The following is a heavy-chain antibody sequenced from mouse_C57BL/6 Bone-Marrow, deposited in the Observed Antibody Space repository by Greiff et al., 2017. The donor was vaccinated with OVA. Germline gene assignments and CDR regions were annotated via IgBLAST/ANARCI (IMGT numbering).Heavy chain of an antibody. D-gene: IGHD1-1*01. V-gene: IGHV3-6*01. CDR1: GYSITSGYY. CDR2: ISYDGSN. J-gene: IGHJ3*01. Sequence: VQLQQSGPGLVKPSQSLSLTCSVTGYSITSGYYWNWIRQFPGNKLEWMGYISYDGSNNYNPSLKNRISITRDTSKNQFFLKLNSVTTEDTATYYCARALYGSSPFAYWGQGTLVTVSA. CDR3: ARALYGSSPFAY.